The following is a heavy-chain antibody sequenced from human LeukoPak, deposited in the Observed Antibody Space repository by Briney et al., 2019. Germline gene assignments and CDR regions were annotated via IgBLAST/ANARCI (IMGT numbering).Heavy chain of an antibody. V-gene: IGHV1-46*01. CDR3: ARGITMVREGFDY. D-gene: IGHD3-10*01. CDR2: INPSGGST. J-gene: IGHJ4*02. Sequence: EASVKVSCKASGYTFTSYYMHWVRQAPGQGLEWMGIINPSGGSTSYAQKFQGRVTITADESTSTAYMELSSLRSEDTAVYYCARGITMVREGFDYWGQGTLVTVSS. CDR1: GYTFTSYY.